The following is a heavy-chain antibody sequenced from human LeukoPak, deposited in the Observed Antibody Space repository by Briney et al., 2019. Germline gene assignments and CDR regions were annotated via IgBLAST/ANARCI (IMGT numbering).Heavy chain of an antibody. CDR2: ISGSGGST. D-gene: IGHD6-19*01. CDR3: ARGDRLTYYYYYGMDV. J-gene: IGHJ6*02. Sequence: GGSLRLSCAVSGFTFSSYAMSWVRQAPGKGLEWVSAISGSGGSTYYADSVKGRFTISRDNSKNTLYLQMNSLRAKDTAVYYCARGDRLTYYYYYGMDVWGQGTTVTVSS. V-gene: IGHV3-23*01. CDR1: GFTFSSYA.